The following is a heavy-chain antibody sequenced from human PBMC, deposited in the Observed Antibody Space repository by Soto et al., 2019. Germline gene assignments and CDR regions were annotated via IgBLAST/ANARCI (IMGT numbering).Heavy chain of an antibody. CDR1: GFTFSSYA. V-gene: IGHV3-23*01. D-gene: IGHD4-17*01. J-gene: IGHJ4*02. CDR2: ISDNGVGA. CDR3: VKILYYGDYHPFDS. Sequence: GGSLRLSCAASGFTFSSYAMTRVRQAPGKGLEWVSTISDNGVGAYYADSVKGRFIISRDNSENTVFLQLSSLRVEDTAMYYCVKILYYGDYHPFDSWGQGTMVTVYS.